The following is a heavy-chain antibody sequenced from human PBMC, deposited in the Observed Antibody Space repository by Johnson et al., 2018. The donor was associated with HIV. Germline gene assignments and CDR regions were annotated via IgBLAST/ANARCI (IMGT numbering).Heavy chain of an antibody. D-gene: IGHD2-21*02. Sequence: VQLVESGGGLVQPGGSLRVSCAASGFTVSSNYMSWVRQAPGKGLEWVAVISYDGSNKYYADYVKGRFTISRDNAKNTLFLQMNSLRAEDTAVYYCARASDSYCSADCYGDGFQISDQGTKVIVSS. CDR1: GFTVSSNY. V-gene: IGHV3-30*14. CDR2: ISYDGSNK. CDR3: ARASDSYCSADCYGDGFQI. J-gene: IGHJ3*02.